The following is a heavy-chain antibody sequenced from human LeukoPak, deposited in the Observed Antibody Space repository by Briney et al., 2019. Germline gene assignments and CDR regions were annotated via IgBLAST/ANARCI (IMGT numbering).Heavy chain of an antibody. J-gene: IGHJ3*02. Sequence: PGGSPRLSCAASGFTFSSYWMYWVRQAPGKGLVWVSRINSDGSSTSYADSVKGRCSISRDNAKNTLYLQMNSLRAEDTAVYYCARSPVEVDGFDIWGQGTMVTVSS. CDR2: INSDGSST. D-gene: IGHD2-2*01. CDR3: ARSPVEVDGFDI. V-gene: IGHV3-74*01. CDR1: GFTFSSYW.